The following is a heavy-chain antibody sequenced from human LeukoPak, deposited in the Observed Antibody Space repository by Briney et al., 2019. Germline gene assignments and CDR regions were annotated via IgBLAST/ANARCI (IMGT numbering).Heavy chain of an antibody. Sequence: PSETLSLTCTVSGRSISSSSYYWGWIRQPPGKGLEWIGYIYYSGSTNYNPSLKSRVTISVDTSKNQFSLKLSSVTAADTAVYYCARRSRLITMVRGEPDWNWFDPWGQGTLVTVSS. V-gene: IGHV4-61*05. J-gene: IGHJ5*02. CDR1: GRSISSSSYY. CDR3: ARRSRLITMVRGEPDWNWFDP. D-gene: IGHD3-10*01. CDR2: IYYSGST.